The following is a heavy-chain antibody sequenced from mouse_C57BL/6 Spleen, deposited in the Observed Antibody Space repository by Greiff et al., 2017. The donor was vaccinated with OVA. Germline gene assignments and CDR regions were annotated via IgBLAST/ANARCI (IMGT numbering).Heavy chain of an antibody. J-gene: IGHJ1*03. Sequence: QVQLQQSGPELVKPGASVKLSCKASGYTFTSYDINWVKQRPGQGLEWIGWIYPRDGSTKYNEKFKGKATLTVDTSSSTAYMELHSLTSEDSAVYFCARCGYGSYWYFDVSGTETTVTVSS. CDR3: ARCGYGSYWYFDV. CDR2: IYPRDGST. CDR1: GYTFTSYD. D-gene: IGHD1-1*01. V-gene: IGHV1-85*01.